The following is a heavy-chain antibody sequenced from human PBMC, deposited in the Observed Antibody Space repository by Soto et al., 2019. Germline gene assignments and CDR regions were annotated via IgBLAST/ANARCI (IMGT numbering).Heavy chain of an antibody. CDR1: GGSVSSGSYY. Sequence: SETLSLTCTVSGGSVSSGSYYWSWIRQPPGKGLEWIGYIYYSGSTNYNPSLKSRVTISVDTSKNQFSLKLSSVTAADTAVYYCARVSYNWNYDYYYYGMDVWGQGTTVT. CDR2: IYYSGST. CDR3: ARVSYNWNYDYYYYGMDV. J-gene: IGHJ6*02. V-gene: IGHV4-61*01. D-gene: IGHD1-7*01.